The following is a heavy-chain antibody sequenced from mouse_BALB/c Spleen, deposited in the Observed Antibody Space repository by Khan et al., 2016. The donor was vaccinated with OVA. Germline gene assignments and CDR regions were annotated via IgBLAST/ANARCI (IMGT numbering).Heavy chain of an antibody. CDR1: GYTFTSYW. J-gene: IGHJ4*01. V-gene: IGHV1-69*02. CDR2: IDPSDSET. D-gene: IGHD2-10*02. Sequence: QVQLQQPGAELVKPGAPVKLSCKASGYTFTSYWMNWVKQRPGRGLEWIGRIDPSDSETHYNQKFKDKATLTVDKSTSPAYIQLSSLTSEDSAFYYCARDQYGNYFYAMDYWGQGTSVTVSS. CDR3: ARDQYGNYFYAMDY.